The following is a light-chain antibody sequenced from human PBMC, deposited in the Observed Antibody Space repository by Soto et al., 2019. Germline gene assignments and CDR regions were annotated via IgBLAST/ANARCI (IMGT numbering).Light chain of an antibody. CDR3: QQRSNWPPLT. CDR2: DAS. V-gene: IGKV3-11*01. Sequence: EIVVTQSPATLSLSPGERATLSCRASQSVSSYLAWYQQKPGQAPRLLISDASNRATGIPARFSGSGSGTDFTLTISSLEPEDFAVYYCQQRSNWPPLTFGGGTKVEIK. J-gene: IGKJ4*01. CDR1: QSVSSY.